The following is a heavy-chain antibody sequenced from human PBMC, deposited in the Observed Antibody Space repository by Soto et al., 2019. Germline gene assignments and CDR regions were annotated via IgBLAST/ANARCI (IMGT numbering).Heavy chain of an antibody. V-gene: IGHV4-4*02. Sequence: QVHLQESGPGLVNPSGTVSLTCAVSGGSISSTPWWTWVRQPPGKGLEWIGETHHSGHTLYNPSLNSPVTISLDKFKNQFSLKLTSVTASDTAVYYCARDANFGSENSKFWAFDFWGQGTVVSVS. D-gene: IGHD3-10*01. CDR3: ARDANFGSENSKFWAFDF. CDR1: GGSISSTPW. J-gene: IGHJ3*01. CDR2: THHSGHT.